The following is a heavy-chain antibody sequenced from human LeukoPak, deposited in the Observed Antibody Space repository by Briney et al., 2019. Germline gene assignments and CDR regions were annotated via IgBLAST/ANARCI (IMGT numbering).Heavy chain of an antibody. CDR3: AREHSSAYYPFDY. CDR2: ISSSSRNI. Sequence: GSLRLSCAASGFTFSSYSMNWVRQAPGKGLEWVSSISSSSRNIYYADSVRGRLTISRDNAKNSLYLQMNSLRAEDTAVYHCAREHSSAYYPFDYWGQGTLVTVSS. J-gene: IGHJ4*02. CDR1: GFTFSSYS. V-gene: IGHV3-21*01. D-gene: IGHD6-19*01.